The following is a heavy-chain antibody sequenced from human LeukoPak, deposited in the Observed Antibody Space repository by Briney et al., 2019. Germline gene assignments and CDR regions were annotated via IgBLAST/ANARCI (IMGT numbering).Heavy chain of an antibody. CDR1: GFTFSSYW. D-gene: IGHD3-22*01. CDR2: INSDGSST. CDR3: AGEGPDSSGYYSDY. J-gene: IGHJ4*02. V-gene: IGHV3-74*01. Sequence: PGGSLRLSCAASGFTFSSYWMHWVRQAPGKWLVWVSRINSDGSSTAYADSVKGRFTISRDNAKNTLYLHMNSLRDEDTAVYYCAGEGPDSSGYYSDYWGQGTLVTVSS.